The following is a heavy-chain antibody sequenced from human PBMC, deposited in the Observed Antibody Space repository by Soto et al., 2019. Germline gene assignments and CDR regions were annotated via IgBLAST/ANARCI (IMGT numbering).Heavy chain of an antibody. Sequence: PSETLSLTCAVYGGSFSGYYWSWIRQPPGKGLEWIGEINHSGSTNYNPSLKSRVTISVDTSKNQFSLKLSSVTAADTAVYYCARAPSRWLQSYFDYWGQGTLVTVSS. CDR3: ARAPSRWLQSYFDY. CDR1: GGSFSGYY. CDR2: INHSGST. V-gene: IGHV4-34*01. D-gene: IGHD5-12*01. J-gene: IGHJ4*02.